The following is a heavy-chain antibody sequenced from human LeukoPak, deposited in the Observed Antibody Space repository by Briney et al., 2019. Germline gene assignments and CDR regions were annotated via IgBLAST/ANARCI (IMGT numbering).Heavy chain of an antibody. CDR1: GGSISSYY. Sequence: SETLSLTCTVSGGSISSYYWSWIRQPPGKGLEWIGYIYYSGSTNYSPSLKSRVTISVDTSKNQFSLKLSSVTAADTAVYYCAREATVRRDAFDIWGQGTMVTVSS. CDR2: IYYSGST. J-gene: IGHJ3*02. CDR3: AREATVRRDAFDI. D-gene: IGHD4-17*01. V-gene: IGHV4-59*12.